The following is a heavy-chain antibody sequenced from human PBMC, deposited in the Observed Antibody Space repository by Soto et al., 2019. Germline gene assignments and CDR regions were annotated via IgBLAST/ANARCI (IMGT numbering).Heavy chain of an antibody. Sequence: QVQLVQSGAEVKKPGASVEVSCKASAYTFTNFGITWVRQAPGQGLEWMGWISAYNGNTNYAQKFQGRVTMTTETSASTAYMEVRSVGCDDRAVYYCARGGTTIDYWGQGTLVTVSS. CDR1: AYTFTNFG. CDR2: ISAYNGNT. D-gene: IGHD4-17*01. CDR3: ARGGTTIDY. V-gene: IGHV1-18*01. J-gene: IGHJ4*02.